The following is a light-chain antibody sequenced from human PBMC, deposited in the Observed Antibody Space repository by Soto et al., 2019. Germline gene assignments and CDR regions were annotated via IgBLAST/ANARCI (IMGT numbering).Light chain of an antibody. CDR3: KQCSDWPLFT. J-gene: IGKJ5*01. CDR2: GAS. Sequence: EIVMTQSPATLSVSPGERVTLSCRASQSVSTNLPWYQHKPGQPPRLLIYGASTRATGIPARFSGSGSGTDFTLTISSLESEDFAVYFCKQCSDWPLFTFGQGTRLEIK. CDR1: QSVSTN. V-gene: IGKV3-15*01.